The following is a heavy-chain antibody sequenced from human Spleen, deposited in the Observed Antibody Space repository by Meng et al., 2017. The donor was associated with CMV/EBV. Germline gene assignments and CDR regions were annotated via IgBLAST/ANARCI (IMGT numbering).Heavy chain of an antibody. CDR1: GFTFDDYA. Sequence: SLKISGAASGFTFDDYAMHWVRQAPGKGLEWVSGISWNSGSIGYADSVKGRFPISRDNAKNSLYLQMNSLSAEDTALYYCAKGRLYHSGKGWFDPWGQGTLVTVSS. CDR3: AKGRLYHSGKGWFDP. J-gene: IGHJ5*02. V-gene: IGHV3-9*01. D-gene: IGHD6-19*01. CDR2: ISWNSGSI.